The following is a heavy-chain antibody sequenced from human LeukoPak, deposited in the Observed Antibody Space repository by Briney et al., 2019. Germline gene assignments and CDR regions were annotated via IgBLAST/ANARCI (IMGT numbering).Heavy chain of an antibody. CDR2: IIPIFGTA. CDR3: ARVSLPSEYSGSFDY. Sequence: SVKVSCKASGGTFSSYAISWVRQAPGQGLEWMGGIIPIFGTANYAQKFQGRVTITADESTSTAYMELSSLRSEDTAVYCCARVSLPSEYSGSFDYWGQGTLVTVSS. D-gene: IGHD1-26*01. J-gene: IGHJ4*02. CDR1: GGTFSSYA. V-gene: IGHV1-69*01.